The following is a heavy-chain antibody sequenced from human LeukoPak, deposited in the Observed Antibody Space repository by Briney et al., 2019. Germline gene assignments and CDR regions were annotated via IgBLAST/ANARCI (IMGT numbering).Heavy chain of an antibody. J-gene: IGHJ5*02. CDR2: INHSGST. V-gene: IGHV4-34*01. D-gene: IGHD2-2*01. CDR3: ARGRIVVVPAAMNWFDP. CDR1: GGSFSGYY. Sequence: PSETLSLTCAVYGGSFSGYYWSWIRQPPGKGLDWIGEINHSGSTNYNPSLKSRFTISVDTSKNQFSLKLSSVPAADTAVYYCARGRIVVVPAAMNWFDPWGQGTLVTVSS.